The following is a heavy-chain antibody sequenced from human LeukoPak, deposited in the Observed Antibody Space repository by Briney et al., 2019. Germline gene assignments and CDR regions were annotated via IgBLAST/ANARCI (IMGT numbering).Heavy chain of an antibody. J-gene: IGHJ4*02. CDR3: AGYSGSYYGFDY. V-gene: IGHV1-24*01. CDR1: GYTLAKLS. Sequence: ASVKLSCKVSGYTLAKLSMHWVRQAPGKGLEWMGGFDPEDGETIYAQKFQGRVTMTEDTSTDTAYMELISLRSEDTAVYYCAGYSGSYYGFDYWGQGTLVTVSS. D-gene: IGHD1-26*01. CDR2: FDPEDGET.